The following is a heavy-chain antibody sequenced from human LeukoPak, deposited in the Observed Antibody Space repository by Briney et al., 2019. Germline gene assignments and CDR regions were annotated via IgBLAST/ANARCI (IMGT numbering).Heavy chain of an antibody. CDR1: GGSISSYY. D-gene: IGHD3-10*01. V-gene: IGHV4-59*01. CDR3: ARMGGSGTLYYNYYMDV. J-gene: IGHJ6*03. CDR2: IYYSGNT. Sequence: PSETLSLTCTVSGGSISSYYWSWIRQPPGKGLEWIGYIYYSGNTNYNPSLKSRVTISVGTSKNQFSLKLSSVTAADTAVYYCARMGGSGTLYYNYYMDVWGKGTTVTVSS.